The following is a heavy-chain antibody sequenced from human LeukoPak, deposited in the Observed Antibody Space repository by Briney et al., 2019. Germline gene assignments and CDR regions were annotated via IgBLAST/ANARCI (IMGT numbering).Heavy chain of an antibody. D-gene: IGHD1-26*01. Sequence: GGSLRLSCAASGFTFSNAWMSWARQAPGKGLEWVGRIKSKTDGGTTDYAAPVKGRFTISRDDSKNTLYLQMNSLKTEDTAVYYCTTVVGARNYYYGMDVWGQGTTVTVSS. CDR2: IKSKTDGGTT. J-gene: IGHJ6*02. CDR1: GFTFSNAW. V-gene: IGHV3-15*01. CDR3: TTVVGARNYYYGMDV.